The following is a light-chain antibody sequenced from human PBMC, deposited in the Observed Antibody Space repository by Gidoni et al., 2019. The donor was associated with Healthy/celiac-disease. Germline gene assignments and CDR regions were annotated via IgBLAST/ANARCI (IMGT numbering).Light chain of an antibody. CDR3: RQYDNLPPT. CDR1: QDISNY. J-gene: IGKJ4*01. CDR2: DAS. V-gene: IGKV1-33*01. Sequence: DIQMTQSPSSLSASVGDRVTITCQASQDISNYLNWCQQKQGEAPKLLIYDASYLETGVPSRFSGSGAWTDFTFTISSLQPEEIATYYCRQYDNLPPTFGGGTKVENK.